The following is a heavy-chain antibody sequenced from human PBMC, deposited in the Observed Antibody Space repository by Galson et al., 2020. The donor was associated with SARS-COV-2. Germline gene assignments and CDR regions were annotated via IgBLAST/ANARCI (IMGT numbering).Heavy chain of an antibody. D-gene: IGHD2-2*01. J-gene: IGHJ6*02. V-gene: IGHV3-30-3*01. CDR2: ISYDGSNK. Sequence: TGGSLRLSCAASGFTFSSYAMHWVRQAPGKGLEWVAVISYDGSNKYYADSVKGRFTISRDNSKNTLYLQMNSLRAEDTAVYYCARDVGYCSSTSCYFGWLYYYCGMDVWGQGTTVTVSS. CDR1: GFTFSSYA. CDR3: ARDVGYCSSTSCYFGWLYYYCGMDV.